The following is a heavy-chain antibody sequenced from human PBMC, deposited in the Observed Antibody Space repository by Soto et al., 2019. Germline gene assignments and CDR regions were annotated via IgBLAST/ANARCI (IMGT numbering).Heavy chain of an antibody. Sequence: QVQLQQWGAGLLKPSETLSLTCDVYGGSFGGYFWSWIRQPPGKGLEWLGEINHGGITNYNPSLKSRITIAVDTSQNQFSLKLSSVTAADAAVYYCARQGAVTVMFYYHGMDVWGQGPSVTVSS. CDR1: GGSFGGYF. CDR3: ARQGAVTVMFYYHGMDV. J-gene: IGHJ6*02. V-gene: IGHV4-34*02. CDR2: INHGGIT. D-gene: IGHD2-21*02.